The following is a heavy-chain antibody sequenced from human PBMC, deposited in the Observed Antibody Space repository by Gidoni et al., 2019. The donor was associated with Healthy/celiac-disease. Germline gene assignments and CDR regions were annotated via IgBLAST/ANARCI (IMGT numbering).Heavy chain of an antibody. CDR3: ARHLVGGPDY. CDR1: GGSISSYY. V-gene: IGHV4-59*08. J-gene: IGHJ4*02. CDR2: IYYSGST. Sequence: QVQLQESGPGLVKPSETLSLTCTVSGGSISSYYWSWIRQPPGKGLEWIGYIYYSGSTNYNPSLKSRVTISVDTSKNQFSLKLSSVTAADTAVYYCARHLVGGPDYWGQGTLVTVSS. D-gene: IGHD1-26*01.